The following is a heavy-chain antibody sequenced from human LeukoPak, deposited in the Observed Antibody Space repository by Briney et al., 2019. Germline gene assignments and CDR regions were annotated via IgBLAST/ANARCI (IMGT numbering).Heavy chain of an antibody. D-gene: IGHD6-13*01. CDR3: ARRRESSSWYKDAFDI. J-gene: IGHJ3*02. Sequence: GGSLRLSCAASGFTFSSYAMHWVRQAPGKGLEWVAVISYDGSNKYYADSVKGRFTISRDNSKNTLYLQMNSLRAEDTAVYYCARRRESSSWYKDAFDIWGQGTMVAVSS. CDR2: ISYDGSNK. V-gene: IGHV3-30-3*01. CDR1: GFTFSSYA.